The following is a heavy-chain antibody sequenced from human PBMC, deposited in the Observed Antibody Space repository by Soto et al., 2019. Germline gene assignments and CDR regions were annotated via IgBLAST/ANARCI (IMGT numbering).Heavy chain of an antibody. V-gene: IGHV3-21*01. CDR1: GFTFRSFT. J-gene: IGHJ5*02. CDR3: TRDASRDSSARGWFDP. CDR2: ISSNSAYI. D-gene: IGHD6-13*01. Sequence: GGSLRLSCAASGFTFRSFTMNWIRQAPGKGLEWVSTISSNSAYIYYTDALRGRFTISRDNAKNSLHLQMNSLRAEDTAVYYCTRDASRDSSARGWFDPWGPGTLVTVSS.